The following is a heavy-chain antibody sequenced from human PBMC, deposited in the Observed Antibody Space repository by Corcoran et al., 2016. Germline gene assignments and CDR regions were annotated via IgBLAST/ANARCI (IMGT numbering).Heavy chain of an antibody. J-gene: IGHJ4*02. CDR1: GGSISSGGYY. CDR3: ARAVSNYYYDSSGYYDY. Sequence: QVQLQESGPGLVKPSQTLSLTCTVSGGSISSGGYYWSWIRQHPGKGLEWIGYIYYSGSTYYNPSLKSRVTISVDTSKNQFSLKLSPVTAADTAVYYCARAVSNYYYDSSGYYDYWGQGTLVTVSS. CDR2: IYYSGST. V-gene: IGHV4-31*03. D-gene: IGHD3-22*01.